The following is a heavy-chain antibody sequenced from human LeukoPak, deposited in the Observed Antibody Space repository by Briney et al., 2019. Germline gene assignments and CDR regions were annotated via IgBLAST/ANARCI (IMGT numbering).Heavy chain of an antibody. CDR2: IFPRDSDT. J-gene: IGHJ6*03. D-gene: IGHD6-19*01. CDR1: GYKFDNYW. V-gene: IGHV5-51*01. CDR3: ARVGIAVTDNYYFHMDV. Sequence: GESLKISCKASGYKFDNYWIGWVRQMPRKGLEWMGIIFPRDSDTKSSPSLQGQVTISADKSISTSYLQWSSLKASDSAIYYCARVGIAVTDNYYFHMDVWGKGTTVTVSS.